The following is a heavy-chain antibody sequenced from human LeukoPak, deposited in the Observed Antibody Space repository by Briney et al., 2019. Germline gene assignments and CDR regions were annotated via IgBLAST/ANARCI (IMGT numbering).Heavy chain of an antibody. D-gene: IGHD3-10*01. CDR2: INHSGST. CDR3: ARLGVCWFDP. J-gene: IGHJ5*02. CDR1: GGSFSGYY. Sequence: SETLSLTCAVYGGSFSGYYWSWIRQPPGKGLEWIGEINHSGSTNYNPSLKSRVTISVDTSMNQFSLKLSSVTAADTAVYYCARLGVCWFDPWGQGTLVTVSS. V-gene: IGHV4-34*01.